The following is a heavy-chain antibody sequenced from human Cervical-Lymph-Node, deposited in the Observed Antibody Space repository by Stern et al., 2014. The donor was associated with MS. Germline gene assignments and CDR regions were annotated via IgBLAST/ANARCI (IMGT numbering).Heavy chain of an antibody. CDR1: GGSISRSTYY. CDR2: IYYSGTT. Sequence: QLVESGPGLVKPSEPLSLTCSVSGGSISRSTYYWGWIRQPPGKGLEWIGSIYYSGTTYYNPSLKSRVTIDPSTNQFSLRMTSVTAADTAVYYCARHDGWLPHYWSQGTLVTVSS. D-gene: IGHD5-12*01. J-gene: IGHJ4*02. V-gene: IGHV4-39*01. CDR3: ARHDGWLPHY.